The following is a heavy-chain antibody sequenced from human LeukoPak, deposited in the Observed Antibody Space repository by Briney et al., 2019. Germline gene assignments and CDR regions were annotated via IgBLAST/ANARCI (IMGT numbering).Heavy chain of an antibody. D-gene: IGHD6-19*01. CDR2: MNPSSGNT. CDR1: GYTFTSYD. Sequence: ASVKVSCKASGYTFTSYDINWVRQATGQGLEWMGWMNPSSGNTGYAQKFQGRVTMTRNTSISTAYMELSSLRSEDTAVYYCARAGSSGWYGRFDWFDPWGQGTLVTVSS. J-gene: IGHJ5*02. V-gene: IGHV1-8*01. CDR3: ARAGSSGWYGRFDWFDP.